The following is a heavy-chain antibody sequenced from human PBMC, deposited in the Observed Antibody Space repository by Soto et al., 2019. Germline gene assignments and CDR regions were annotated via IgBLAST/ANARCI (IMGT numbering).Heavy chain of an antibody. J-gene: IGHJ4*02. CDR2: ISAYNGNT. Sequence: ASVKVSCKASGYTFTSYGISWVRQAPGQGLEWMGWISAYNGNTKYAQKLQGRVTMTTDTSTSTAYMELRSLRSDDTVVYYSARSVGYYYDSSGYCFDFWGQGTLVTVSS. V-gene: IGHV1-18*01. CDR1: GYTFTSYG. D-gene: IGHD3-22*01. CDR3: ARSVGYYYDSSGYCFDF.